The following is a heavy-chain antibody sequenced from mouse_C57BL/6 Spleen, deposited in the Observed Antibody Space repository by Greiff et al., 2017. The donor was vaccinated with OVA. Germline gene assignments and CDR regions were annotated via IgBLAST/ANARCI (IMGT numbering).Heavy chain of an antibody. V-gene: IGHV3-6*01. Sequence: DVKLQESGPGLVKPSQSLSLTCSVTGYSITSGYYWNWIRQFPGNKLEWMGYISYDGSNNYNPSLKNRISITRDTSKNQFFLKLNSVTTEDTATYYWAREGGGFAYWGQGTLVTVSA. CDR1: GYSITSGYY. CDR3: AREGGGFAY. CDR2: ISYDGSN. J-gene: IGHJ3*01.